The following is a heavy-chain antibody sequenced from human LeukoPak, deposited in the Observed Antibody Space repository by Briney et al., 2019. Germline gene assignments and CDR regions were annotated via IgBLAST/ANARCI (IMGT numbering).Heavy chain of an antibody. V-gene: IGHV3-21*06. CDR3: AREVRVTTVLDY. D-gene: IGHD4-17*01. CDR1: GFTFSTYR. CDR2: ISSSSSYI. Sequence: GGSLRLSCAASGFTFSTYRMNWVRQAPGKGLEWVSSISSSSSYIYYADSVNGRFTISRDNAKNSLFLQMNSLRAEDTAVYYCAREVRVTTVLDYWGQGTQVTVFS. J-gene: IGHJ4*02.